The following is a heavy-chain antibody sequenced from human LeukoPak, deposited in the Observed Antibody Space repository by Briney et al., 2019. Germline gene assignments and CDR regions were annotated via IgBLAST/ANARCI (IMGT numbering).Heavy chain of an antibody. D-gene: IGHD2-15*01. CDR3: ASSGIYCSGGSCYPDAFDI. CDR2: ISSSSSYI. V-gene: IGHV3-21*01. Sequence: GGSLRLSCAASGFTFSSYSMNWVRQAPGKGLEWVSSISSSSSYIYYADSVKGRFTISRDNAKNSLYLQMNSLRAEDTAVYYCASSGIYCSGGSCYPDAFDIWGQGTMVTVSS. J-gene: IGHJ3*02. CDR1: GFTFSSYS.